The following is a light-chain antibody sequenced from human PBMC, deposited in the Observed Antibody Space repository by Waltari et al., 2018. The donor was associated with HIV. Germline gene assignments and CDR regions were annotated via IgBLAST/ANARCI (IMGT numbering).Light chain of an antibody. CDR2: GRN. Sequence: SSELTQGPAVSVALGQTVRITCQGASLRFYYASWYQQKPGQAPVLVINGRNNRPSGIPARFSGSRSGNTASLTITGAQAEDEADYYCNSRDRSGYLHVLFGGGTKLTVL. V-gene: IGLV3-19*01. J-gene: IGLJ2*01. CDR3: NSRDRSGYLHVL. CDR1: SLRFYY.